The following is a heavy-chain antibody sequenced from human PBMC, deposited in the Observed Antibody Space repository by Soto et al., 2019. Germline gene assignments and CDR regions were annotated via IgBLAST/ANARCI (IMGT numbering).Heavy chain of an antibody. CDR3: ANVAGVATRGTVGWSDS. D-gene: IGHD2-15*01. CDR1: GFSFSSYV. Sequence: VGSLRLSCQTSGFSFSSYVMHWVRQAPDKGLQWLRVISYKGSYKFYREYVKGRFTSSRNNSNDTLHLQIPSLTTEDIGIYYCANVAGVATRGTVGWSDSWGQGTLVTVSS. CDR2: ISYKGSYK. J-gene: IGHJ5*01. V-gene: IGHV3-30*18.